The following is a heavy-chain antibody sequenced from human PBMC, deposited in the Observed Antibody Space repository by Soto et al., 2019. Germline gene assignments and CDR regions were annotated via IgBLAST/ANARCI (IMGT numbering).Heavy chain of an antibody. V-gene: IGHV1-18*01. D-gene: IGHD2-2*01. J-gene: IGHJ5*02. CDR1: GNTFTNFG. CDR3: ARVIPGAEAWFDP. Sequence: GAEVKKPGASVKVSCTASGNTFTNFGVTWVRQAPGQGLEWMGWISAYTDDPNYAQKFQGRVTMTIDTSTSTAYLDLRSLTSDDTAVYYCARVIPGAEAWFDPWGQGTLVTVSS. CDR2: ISAYTDDP.